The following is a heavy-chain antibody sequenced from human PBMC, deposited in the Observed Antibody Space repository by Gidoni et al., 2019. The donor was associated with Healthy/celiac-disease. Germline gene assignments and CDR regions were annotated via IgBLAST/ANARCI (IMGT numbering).Heavy chain of an antibody. V-gene: IGHV3-15*01. CDR1: GFPFSNAW. J-gene: IGHJ6*02. CDR2: IKSKTDGGTT. Sequence: EVQLVESGGGLVKPGGSLRLPCAASGFPFSNAWMSWVRQAPGKGLAWVGRIKSKTDGGTTDYAAPVKGRFTISRDDSKNTLYLQMNSLKTEDTAVYYCTTVLIDILTGYYLYYGMDVWGQGTTVTVSS. D-gene: IGHD3-9*01. CDR3: TTVLIDILTGYYLYYGMDV.